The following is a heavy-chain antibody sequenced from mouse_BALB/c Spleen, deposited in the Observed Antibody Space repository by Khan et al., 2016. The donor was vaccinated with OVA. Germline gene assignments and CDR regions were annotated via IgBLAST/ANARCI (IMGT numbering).Heavy chain of an antibody. Sequence: EVQRVESGGDLVKPGGSLKLSCAASGFTFSSYVMSWVRQTPEKRLEWVASISSGGSPYYPDSVKGRFPISRDNARNILYLQMSSLRSEDTAMYYCAREAYRYDEYYFDYWGQGTTLTVSS. V-gene: IGHV5-6-5*01. D-gene: IGHD2-14*01. CDR3: AREAYRYDEYYFDY. CDR2: ISSGGSP. CDR1: GFTFSSYV. J-gene: IGHJ2*01.